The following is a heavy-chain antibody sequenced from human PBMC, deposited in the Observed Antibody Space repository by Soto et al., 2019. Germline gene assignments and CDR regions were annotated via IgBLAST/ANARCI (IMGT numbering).Heavy chain of an antibody. CDR3: AKDSSSGYYYPGY. D-gene: IGHD3-22*01. CDR1: GFTFDEYA. CDR2: ISWNSGSI. V-gene: IGHV3-9*01. J-gene: IGHJ4*02. Sequence: PGGSLRLSCAASGFTFDEYAMHWVRQAPGKGLGWVSGISWNSGSIGYADSVKGRFTISRDNAKNSLYLQMNSLRAEDTALYYCAKDSSSGYYYPGYWGQGTLVTVSS.